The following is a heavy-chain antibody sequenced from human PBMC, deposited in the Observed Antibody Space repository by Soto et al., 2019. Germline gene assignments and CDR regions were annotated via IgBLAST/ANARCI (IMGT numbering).Heavy chain of an antibody. Sequence: ASVKVSCKASGYTFASYYMHWVRQAPRQGLEWMGIINPSGGSTSYAQKFQGRVTMTRDTSTSTVYMELSSLRSEDTAVYYCAGGQYCSGGSCYSAAYWGQGTLVTVSS. CDR2: INPSGGST. CDR1: GYTFASYY. CDR3: AGGQYCSGGSCYSAAY. J-gene: IGHJ4*02. V-gene: IGHV1-46*03. D-gene: IGHD2-15*01.